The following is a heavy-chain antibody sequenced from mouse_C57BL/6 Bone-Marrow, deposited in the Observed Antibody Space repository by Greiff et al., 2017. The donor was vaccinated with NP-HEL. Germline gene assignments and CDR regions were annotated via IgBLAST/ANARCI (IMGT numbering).Heavy chain of an antibody. CDR1: GFSLTSYG. J-gene: IGHJ3*01. CDR3: ARNEGVTTRTWFAY. V-gene: IGHV2-2*01. Sequence: VKVVESGPGLVQPSQSLSITCTVSGFSLTSYGVHWVRQSPGKGLEWLGVIWSGGSTDYTAAFISRRSISKEHTKSQVFFKMNMLQADDTAIYYCARNEGVTTRTWFAYWGQGTLVTVSA. D-gene: IGHD2-2*01. CDR2: IWSGGST.